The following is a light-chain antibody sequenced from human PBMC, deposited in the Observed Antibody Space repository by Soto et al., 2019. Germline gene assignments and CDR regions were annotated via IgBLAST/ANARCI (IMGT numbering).Light chain of an antibody. Sequence: EIVMTQSPATLSVSPGERATLSCRASQSARISLGWYQQKPGQAPRFLIYGASTRATGIPARFSGSGSGTQFTLTISSLQSEDSALYYCQHYNNWPWTFGQGTKVDIK. J-gene: IGKJ1*01. CDR1: QSARIS. CDR2: GAS. CDR3: QHYNNWPWT. V-gene: IGKV3-15*01.